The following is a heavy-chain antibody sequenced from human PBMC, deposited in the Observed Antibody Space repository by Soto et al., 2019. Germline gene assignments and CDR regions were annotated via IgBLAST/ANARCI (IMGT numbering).Heavy chain of an antibody. CDR2: IYHSGST. CDR1: GGSIISGGYS. D-gene: IGHD3-9*01. J-gene: IGHJ4*02. Sequence: ASEILSLTCAVSGGSIISGGYSWSWIRQPPGKGLEWIGYIYHSGSTYYNPSLKSRVTISVDRSKNQFSLKLSSVTAADTAVYYCARGDDILSGFDYWGQGTLVTVSS. V-gene: IGHV4-30-2*01. CDR3: ARGDDILSGFDY.